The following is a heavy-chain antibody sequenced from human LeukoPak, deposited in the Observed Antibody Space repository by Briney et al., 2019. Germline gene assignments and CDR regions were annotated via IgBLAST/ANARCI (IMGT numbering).Heavy chain of an antibody. CDR3: AGLSSGWPLVGMDV. Sequence: PGGSLRLSCAASGFTFSSYSMNWGRQAPGKGLEWGSSISSSSSYIYYADSVKGRFTISRDNAKNSLYLQMNSLRAEDTAVYYCAGLSSGWPLVGMDVWGQGTTVTVSS. D-gene: IGHD6-19*01. J-gene: IGHJ6*02. CDR2: ISSSSSYI. V-gene: IGHV3-21*01. CDR1: GFTFSSYS.